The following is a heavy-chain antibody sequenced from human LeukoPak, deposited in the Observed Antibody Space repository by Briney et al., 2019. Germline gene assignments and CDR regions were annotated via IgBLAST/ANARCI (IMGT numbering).Heavy chain of an antibody. CDR1: GFTFSSYG. D-gene: IGHD5-18*01. CDR3: ARTSPQWRHYFDY. CDR2: ISHDGDN. Sequence: GGSLRLSCAASGFTFSSYGMHWVRQAPGKGLEWVAVISHDGDNYADSVKGRFTIYRDIARNTLYLQMNGLTPGDTAVYFCARTSPQWRHYFDYWGQGTLVTVSS. J-gene: IGHJ4*02. V-gene: IGHV3-30*03.